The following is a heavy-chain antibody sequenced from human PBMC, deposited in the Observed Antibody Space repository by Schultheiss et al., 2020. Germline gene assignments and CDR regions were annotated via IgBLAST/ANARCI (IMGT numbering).Heavy chain of an antibody. D-gene: IGHD2-15*01. Sequence: SETLSLTCTVSGGSISSGGYYWSWIRQHPGKGLEWLGYIYRRGTTYYHPSLESRLQISLDTSQNQFSLKLSSVTAADTAVYYCVRAGYKVVEAAAPHWFDPWGQGIRVTVSS. J-gene: IGHJ5*02. V-gene: IGHV4-31*03. CDR1: GGSISSGGYY. CDR3: VRAGYKVVEAAAPHWFDP. CDR2: IYRRGTT.